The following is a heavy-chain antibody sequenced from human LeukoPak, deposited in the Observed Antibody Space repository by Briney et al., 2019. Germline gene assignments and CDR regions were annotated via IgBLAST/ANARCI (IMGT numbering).Heavy chain of an antibody. D-gene: IGHD3-22*01. CDR3: ARDTMIVENAFDI. CDR1: GYTFTSYG. J-gene: IGHJ3*02. V-gene: IGHV1-18*01. CDR2: ISAYNGNT. Sequence: ASVTVSCTASGYTFTSYGISWVRQAPGQGLEWMGWISAYNGNTNYAQKLQGRVTMTTDTSTSTAYMELRSLRSDDTAVYYCARDTMIVENAFDIWGQGTMVTVSS.